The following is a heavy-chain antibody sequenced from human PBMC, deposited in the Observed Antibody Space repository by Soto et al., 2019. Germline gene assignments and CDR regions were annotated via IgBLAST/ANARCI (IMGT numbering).Heavy chain of an antibody. CDR3: ARASIAVAGISRFDP. Sequence: SVKVSCKASGGTFSSYTISWVRQAPGQGLEWMGRIIPILGIANYAQKFQGRVTITADKSTSTAYMELSSLRSEGTAVYYCARASIAVAGISRFDPWGQGTLVTVSS. D-gene: IGHD6-19*01. V-gene: IGHV1-69*02. J-gene: IGHJ5*02. CDR1: GGTFSSYT. CDR2: IIPILGIA.